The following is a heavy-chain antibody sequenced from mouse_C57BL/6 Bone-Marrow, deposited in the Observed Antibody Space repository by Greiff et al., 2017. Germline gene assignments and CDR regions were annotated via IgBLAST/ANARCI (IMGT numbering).Heavy chain of an antibody. J-gene: IGHJ4*01. Sequence: VQLQQPGAELVMPGASVKLSCKASGYTFTSYWMHWVKQRPGQGLEWIGEIDPSDSYTTYNQKFKGKAPLTVDNYSSSAYMQLRSLTSEDAAFYYCARQTTVVDYYAMDYWGQGTSVTVSS. CDR3: ARQTTVVDYYAMDY. CDR1: GYTFTSYW. V-gene: IGHV1-69*01. CDR2: IDPSDSYT. D-gene: IGHD1-1*01.